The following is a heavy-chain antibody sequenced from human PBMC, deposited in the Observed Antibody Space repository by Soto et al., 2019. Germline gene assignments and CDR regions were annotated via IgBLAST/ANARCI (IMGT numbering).Heavy chain of an antibody. V-gene: IGHV5-51*01. D-gene: IGHD6-19*01. CDR1: GYNFPTYW. J-gene: IGHJ6*02. Sequence: GESLKISCQGFGYNFPTYWIGWVRQMPGKGLEWLGMIYPGDSDTRYGPSFQGQVTISADKSISTTYLQWSSLKASDTAMYYCARSNLYSSTVYYYYYGMDVWGQGTTVTVYS. CDR3: ARSNLYSSTVYYYYYGMDV. CDR2: IYPGDSDT.